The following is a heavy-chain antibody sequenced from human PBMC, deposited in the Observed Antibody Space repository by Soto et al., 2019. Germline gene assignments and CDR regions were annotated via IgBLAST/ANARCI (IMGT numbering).Heavy chain of an antibody. CDR2: IYYSGST. J-gene: IGHJ4*02. V-gene: IGHV4-39*01. CDR3: ARQSVGVLRYFDWLLTAHIDY. CDR1: GGSISNSSYY. Sequence: PSETLSLTCTVSGGSISNSSYYWGWIRQPPGKGLEWIGSIYYSGSTYNNPSLKSRVTISIDTSKNQFSLKLNSVTAADTAVYYCARQSVGVLRYFDWLLTAHIDYWGQGTLVTVSS. D-gene: IGHD3-9*01.